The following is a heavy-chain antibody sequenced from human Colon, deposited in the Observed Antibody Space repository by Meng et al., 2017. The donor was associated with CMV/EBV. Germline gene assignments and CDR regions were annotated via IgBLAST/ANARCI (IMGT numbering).Heavy chain of an antibody. CDR2: ISSSGSTI. CDR3: ARDRRIAAVQRAFDY. Sequence: GGSLRLSCAASGFTFSSYEMNWVRQAPGKGLEWVSYISSSGSTIYYADSVKGRFTISRDNAKNSLYLQTNSLRAEDTAVYYCARDRRIAAVQRAFDYWGQGTLVTVSS. D-gene: IGHD6-13*01. J-gene: IGHJ4*02. V-gene: IGHV3-48*03. CDR1: GFTFSSYE.